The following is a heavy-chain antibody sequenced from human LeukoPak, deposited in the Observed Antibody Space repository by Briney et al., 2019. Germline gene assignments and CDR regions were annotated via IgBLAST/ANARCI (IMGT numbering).Heavy chain of an antibody. CDR2: IYYSGST. D-gene: IGHD6-19*01. J-gene: IGHJ4*02. CDR1: GGSISSSSYY. V-gene: IGHV4-39*01. Sequence: PSETLSLTCTVSGGSISSSSYYWDWIRQPPGKGLEWIGSIYYSGSTYYNPSLKSRVTISVDTSKNQFSLKLSSVTAADTAVYYCARLKYSSGWYEFDYWGQGTLVTVSS. CDR3: ARLKYSSGWYEFDY.